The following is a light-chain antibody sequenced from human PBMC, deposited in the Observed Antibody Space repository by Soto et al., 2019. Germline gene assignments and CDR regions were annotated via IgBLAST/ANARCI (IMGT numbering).Light chain of an antibody. CDR1: QSVGSY. CDR2: DAS. J-gene: IGKJ3*01. CDR3: HQRYNWPFT. V-gene: IGKV3-11*01. Sequence: PVERATLSCRASQSVGSYLAWYQQKHGKTPRLLIYDASNRDTGIQARFSGSGSGTDFALTISTLEPEDFAVYYCHQRYNWPFTFGPGTKVDIK.